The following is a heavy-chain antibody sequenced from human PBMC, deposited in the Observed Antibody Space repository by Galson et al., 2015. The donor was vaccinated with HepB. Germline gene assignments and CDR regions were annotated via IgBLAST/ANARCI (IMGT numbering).Heavy chain of an antibody. CDR3: ARGYCSGTSCYTDYYYYYMDV. Sequence: SLRLSCAASGFSVSNNYVSWVRQAPGKGLEWVSVIYTGGDTYYTDSVKGRFTISRDNSKNTVSLQMNNLRAEDTAVYYCARGYCSGTSCYTDYYYYYMDVWGKGTTVTVSS. J-gene: IGHJ6*03. V-gene: IGHV3-53*01. CDR1: GFSVSNNY. D-gene: IGHD2-2*02. CDR2: IYTGGDT.